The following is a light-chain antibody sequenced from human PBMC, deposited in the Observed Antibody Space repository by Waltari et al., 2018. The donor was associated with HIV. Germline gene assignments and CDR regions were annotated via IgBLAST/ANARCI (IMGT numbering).Light chain of an antibody. CDR2: DNN. J-gene: IGLJ2*01. CDR1: NSNIGADYG. CDR3: QSYDSGLGGV. Sequence: QSVLTRPPSVSGAPGQSVTISCTGGNSNIGADYGVHWYRQLPGTAPKLLIYDNNNRPSGVPDRFSGSKSGTSASLAITGLQAEDEADYYCQSYDSGLGGVFGGGTKLIVL. V-gene: IGLV1-40*01.